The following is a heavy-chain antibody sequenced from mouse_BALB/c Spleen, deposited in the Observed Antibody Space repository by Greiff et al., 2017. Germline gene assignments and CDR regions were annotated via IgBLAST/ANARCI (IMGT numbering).Heavy chain of an antibody. CDR3: ARWMIYYGSTYAMDY. J-gene: IGHJ4*01. Sequence: QVQLQQSGPELVKPGASVKISCKASGYAFSSSWMNWVKQRPGQGLEWIGRIYPGDGDTNYNGKFKGKATLTADKSSSTAYMQLSSLTSVDSAVYFCARWMIYYGSTYAMDYWGQGTSVTVSS. CDR2: IYPGDGDT. V-gene: IGHV1-82*01. CDR1: GYAFSSSW. D-gene: IGHD1-1*01.